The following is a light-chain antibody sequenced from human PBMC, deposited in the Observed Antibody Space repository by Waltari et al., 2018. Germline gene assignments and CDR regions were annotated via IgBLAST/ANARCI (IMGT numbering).Light chain of an antibody. Sequence: QSALTQPASVSGSPGHSITISCTGTRSDVGNYKRVSWYQQHPSKAPNLMLYAVSKRPSGVSDRFSGSKSGDMASLTISGLQPEDEAEYFCSSYAGSSKGVFGGGTKVTVL. J-gene: IGLJ2*01. CDR1: RSDVGNYKR. CDR3: SSYAGSSKGV. V-gene: IGLV2-23*02. CDR2: AVS.